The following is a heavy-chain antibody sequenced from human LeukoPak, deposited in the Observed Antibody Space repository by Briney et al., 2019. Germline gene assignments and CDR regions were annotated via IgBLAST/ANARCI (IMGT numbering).Heavy chain of an antibody. V-gene: IGHV3-23*01. CDR2: ISGSGGST. CDR1: GFSVSTNY. J-gene: IGHJ6*03. Sequence: GGSLRLSCAASGFSVSTNYMSWVRQAPGKGLEWVSAISGSGGSTYYADSVKGRFTISRDNSKNTLYLQMNSLRAEDTAVYYCATGGGSGWFNYYMDVWGKGTTVTISS. D-gene: IGHD6-19*01. CDR3: ATGGGSGWFNYYMDV.